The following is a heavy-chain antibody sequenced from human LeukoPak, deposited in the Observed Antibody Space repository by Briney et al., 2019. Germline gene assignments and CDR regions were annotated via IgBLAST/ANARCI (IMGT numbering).Heavy chain of an antibody. D-gene: IGHD2/OR15-2a*01. CDR1: GGSFSGCY. J-gene: IGHJ3*02. CDR2: INHSGST. CDR3: ARGQIGGDHAFDI. Sequence: SETLSLTCAVYGGSFSGCYWSWIRQPPGKGLEWIGEINHSGSTNYNPSLKSRVTISVDTSKNQFSLKLSSVTAADTAVYYCARGQIGGDHAFDIWGQGTMVTVSS. V-gene: IGHV4-34*01.